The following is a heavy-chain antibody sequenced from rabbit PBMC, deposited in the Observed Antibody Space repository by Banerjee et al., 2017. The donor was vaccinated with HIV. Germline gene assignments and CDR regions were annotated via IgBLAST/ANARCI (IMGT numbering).Heavy chain of an antibody. Sequence: QEQLVESGGDLVKPGASLTLTCTASGFDFSSNAMCWVRQAPGKGLEWIGCIDADSSSYIWYANWAKGRFTISKTSSTTVTLQMTSLTAADTATYFCAKDTNDEYYFHLWGPGTLVTVS. CDR2: IDADSSSYI. CDR1: GFDFSSNA. CDR3: AKDTNDEYYFHL. V-gene: IGHV1S45*01. J-gene: IGHJ4*01. D-gene: IGHD2-1*01.